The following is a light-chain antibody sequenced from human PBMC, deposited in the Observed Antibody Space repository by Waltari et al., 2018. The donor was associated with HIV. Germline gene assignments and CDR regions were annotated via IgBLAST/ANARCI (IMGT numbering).Light chain of an antibody. CDR2: DVN. CDR3: NSYTISSTWM. J-gene: IGLJ3*02. CDR1: STTVVTYTC. V-gene: IGLV2-14*03. Sequence: QSALTQPASVSLPPRPPITISCTPTSTTVVTYTCVSWYQHHPGKAPKLIIYDVNSRPSGVSSRFSGSKSGNTASLTISGLQAEDEADYYCNSYTISSTWMFGGGTKLTVL.